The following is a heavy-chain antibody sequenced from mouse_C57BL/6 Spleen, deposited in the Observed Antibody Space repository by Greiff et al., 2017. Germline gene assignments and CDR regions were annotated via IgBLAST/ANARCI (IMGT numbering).Heavy chain of an antibody. Sequence: QVQLKQSGAELVRPGASVTLSCKASGYTFTDYEMHWVKQTPVHGLEWIGAIDPETGGTAYNQKFKGKAILTADKSSSTAYMELRSLTSEDSAVYYCTRWESPYYFDYWGQGTTLTVSS. D-gene: IGHD4-1*01. J-gene: IGHJ2*01. CDR1: GYTFTDYE. V-gene: IGHV1-15*01. CDR3: TRWESPYYFDY. CDR2: IDPETGGT.